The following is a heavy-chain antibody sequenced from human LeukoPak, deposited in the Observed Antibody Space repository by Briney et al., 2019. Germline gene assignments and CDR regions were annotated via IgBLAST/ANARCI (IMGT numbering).Heavy chain of an antibody. Sequence: RGGSLRLSCAASGFTFSSFWMTWVRQAPGKGLEWVANIKQDGSEEHYVDSVKGRFTISRDNATNSLYLQMNSLRDEDTAVYYCARDYGTSGFDLHDYGGQGTLVTAPS. D-gene: IGHD3-22*01. CDR2: IKQDGSEE. CDR3: ARDYGTSGFDLHDY. J-gene: IGHJ4*02. CDR1: GFTFSSFW. V-gene: IGHV3-7*01.